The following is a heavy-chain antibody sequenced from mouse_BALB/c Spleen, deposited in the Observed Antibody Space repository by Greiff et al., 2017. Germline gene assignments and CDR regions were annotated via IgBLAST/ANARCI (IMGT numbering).Heavy chain of an antibody. CDR1: GFTFSSFG. Sequence: EVMLVESGGGLVQPGGSRKLSCAASGFTFSSFGMHWVRQAPEKGLEWVAYICSGSSTIYYADTVKGRFTISRDNPKNTLFLQMTSLRSEDTAMYYCARSGIHYYYFDYWGQGTTLTVSS. CDR2: ICSGSSTI. D-gene: IGHD1-2*01. V-gene: IGHV5-17*02. CDR3: ARSGIHYYYFDY. J-gene: IGHJ2*01.